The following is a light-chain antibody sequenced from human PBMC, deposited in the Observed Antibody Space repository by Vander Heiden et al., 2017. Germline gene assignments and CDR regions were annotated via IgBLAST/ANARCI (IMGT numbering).Light chain of an antibody. J-gene: IGLJ2*01. CDR3: CSYAGSSTGV. V-gene: IGLV2-23*01. CDR2: EDS. CDR1: SSDVGSYNL. Sequence: QSALTQPASASGSPGQSITISCTGTSSDVGSYNLVSWYQQHPAKAPNLMIYEDSKRPSGVSNRFCGSKAGTTASLTISGLQADDEADYYCCSYAGSSTGVFGGGTKLTVL.